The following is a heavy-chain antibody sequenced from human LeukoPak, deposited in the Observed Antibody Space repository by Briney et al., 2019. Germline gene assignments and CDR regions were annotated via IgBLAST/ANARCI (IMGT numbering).Heavy chain of an antibody. D-gene: IGHD3-10*01. J-gene: IGHJ6*02. V-gene: IGHV1-18*01. CDR1: GYTFTSYG. CDR2: ISAYNGNT. CDR3: ASQSREYCYGSGSYWYYYYGMDV. Sequence: ASVKVSCKASGYTFTSYGISWVRQAPAPGLEWMGWISAYNGNTNYAQKLQGRVTMTTDTSTSTAYMELRSLRSDDTAVYYCASQSREYCYGSGSYWYYYYGMDVWGQGTTVTVS.